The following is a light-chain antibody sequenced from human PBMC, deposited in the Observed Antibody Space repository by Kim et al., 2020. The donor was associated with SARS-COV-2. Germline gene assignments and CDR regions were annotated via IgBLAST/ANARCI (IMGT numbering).Light chain of an antibody. Sequence: GKTVTISCTRSSGSIARNYVQWYQQRPGSSPTTVIYEDNQRPSGVHDRFSGSIDSSSNSASLTISGLKTEDEADYYCQSYDSSNVVFGGGTQLTVL. CDR3: QSYDSSNVV. CDR1: SGSIARNY. CDR2: EDN. V-gene: IGLV6-57*01. J-gene: IGLJ2*01.